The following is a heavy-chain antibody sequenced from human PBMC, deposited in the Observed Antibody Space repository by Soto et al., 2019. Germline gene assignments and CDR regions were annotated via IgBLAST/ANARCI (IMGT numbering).Heavy chain of an antibody. D-gene: IGHD2-21*02. CDR1: GFTFSTYS. V-gene: IGHV3-23*01. CDR3: ARCDGYGDE. Sequence: GWSLRLSCAASGFTFSTYSMAWVRQAPGKGLAWVSGLSGGGANTFYADSVKGRFTISVDNSKNTVYLQMNSLRVEDTAVYYCARCDGYGDEWGQGTLVTVSA. CDR2: LSGGGANT. J-gene: IGHJ4*02.